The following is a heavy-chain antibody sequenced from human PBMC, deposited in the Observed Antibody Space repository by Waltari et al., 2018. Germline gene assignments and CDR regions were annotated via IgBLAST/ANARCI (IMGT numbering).Heavy chain of an antibody. D-gene: IGHD2-2*01. CDR1: GFPFSRYW. J-gene: IGHJ4*02. CDR2: INYDGSQK. Sequence: EVHLVEPGAVWVQPGGAMRLSCGASGFPFSRYWMSWVRQIPGKGLEWVANINYDGSQKYYVDSVKGRFTIFRDNAKNSVYLQMNSLRVEDTAVYYCAKSRGFEYWGQGTLITVSS. CDR3: AKSRGFEY. V-gene: IGHV3-7*01.